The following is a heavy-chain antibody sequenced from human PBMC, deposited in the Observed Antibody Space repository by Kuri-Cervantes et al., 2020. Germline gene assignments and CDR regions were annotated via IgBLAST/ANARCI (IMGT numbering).Heavy chain of an antibody. Sequence: GGSLRLSCAASGFTFSSYAMHWVRQAPGKGLEWVAVISYDGSNKYYADSVKGRFTISRDNSKNTLYLQMNSLRAEDTAVYYCARHEMATTLHDYGDYVSSGDWYFDLWGRGTLVTVSS. J-gene: IGHJ2*01. V-gene: IGHV3-30-3*01. CDR3: ARHEMATTLHDYGDYVSSGDWYFDL. D-gene: IGHD4-17*01. CDR1: GFTFSSYA. CDR2: ISYDGSNK.